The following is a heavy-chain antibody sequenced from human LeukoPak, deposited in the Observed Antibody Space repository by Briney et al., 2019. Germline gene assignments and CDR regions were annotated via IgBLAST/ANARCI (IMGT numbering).Heavy chain of an antibody. J-gene: IGHJ5*02. CDR3: ARGYYDSSGYSPPHWFDP. D-gene: IGHD3-22*01. Sequence: PGGSLRLSCAASGFTFSSYGMSWVRQAPGKGLEWVAVISYDGSNKYYADSVKGRFTISRDNSKNTLYLQMNSLRAEDTAVYYCARGYYDSSGYSPPHWFDPWGQGTLVTVSS. CDR1: GFTFSSYG. V-gene: IGHV3-30*03. CDR2: ISYDGSNK.